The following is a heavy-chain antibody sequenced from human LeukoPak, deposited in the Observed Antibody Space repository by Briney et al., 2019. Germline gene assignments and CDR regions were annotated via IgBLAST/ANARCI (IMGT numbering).Heavy chain of an antibody. CDR2: IWYDGSNK. J-gene: IGHJ4*02. CDR1: GFTFSTYG. Sequence: GGSLRLSCAASGFTFSTYGIHWVRQAPGKGLEWVAVIWYDGSNKNYADSVKGRFTISRDNSKNTLYLEMNSLRAEDTALYYCARDGLPRSWPPAIIDYWGQGTLVTVSS. CDR3: ARDGLPRSWPPAIIDY. V-gene: IGHV3-33*08. D-gene: IGHD6-13*01.